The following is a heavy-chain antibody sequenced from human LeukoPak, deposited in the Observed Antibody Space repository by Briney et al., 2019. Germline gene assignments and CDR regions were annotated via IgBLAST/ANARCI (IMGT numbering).Heavy chain of an antibody. V-gene: IGHV4-59*01. CDR1: GGSISSYY. J-gene: IGHJ4*02. CDR2: IYYSGST. CDR3: ARVGIAVAGTSTHAFDY. D-gene: IGHD6-19*01. Sequence: SETLSLTCTVSGGSISSYYWSWIRQPPGKGLEWIGYIYYSGSTNYNPSLKSRVTISADTSKNQFSLKLSSVTAADTAVYYCARVGIAVAGTSTHAFDYWGQGTLVTVSS.